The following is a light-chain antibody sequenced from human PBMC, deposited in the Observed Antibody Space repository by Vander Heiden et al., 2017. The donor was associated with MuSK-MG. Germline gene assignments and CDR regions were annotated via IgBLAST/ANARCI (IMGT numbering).Light chain of an antibody. CDR1: QAISSA. CDR3: QHVNSYPLT. CDR2: DAS. J-gene: IGKJ4*01. V-gene: IGKV1-13*02. Sequence: AIQLTQSPSFLSASVGNRVIITCRASQAISSALAWYQQKPGKAPKLLIYDASFLESGVPSRFSGSGSGTHFTLTINSLQPEDFATYYCQHVNSYPLTFGGGTTVEIK.